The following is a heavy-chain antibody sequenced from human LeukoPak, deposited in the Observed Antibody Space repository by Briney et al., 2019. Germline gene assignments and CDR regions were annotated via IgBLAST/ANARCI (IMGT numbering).Heavy chain of an antibody. J-gene: IGHJ5*02. V-gene: IGHV3-21*01. CDR1: GFTFSIYN. D-gene: IGHD6-19*01. CDR3: ARGYGSAVAGT. Sequence: GGSLRLSCVGSGFTFSIYNMNWVRQAPGKGLEWVSSITGSSTYTNYADSLKGRFTISRDNAKNSMYLEMNSLTAEDTAVYYCARGYGSAVAGTWGQGTLVTVSS. CDR2: ITGSSTYT.